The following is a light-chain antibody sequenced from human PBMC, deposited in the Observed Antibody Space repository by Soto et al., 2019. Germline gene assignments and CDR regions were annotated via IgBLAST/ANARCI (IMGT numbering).Light chain of an antibody. V-gene: IGKV3-15*01. Sequence: EMVMTQSPATLSVSPGDRATLSCRASQSISSYLAWYQQKPGQGPRLLIYGASTRATGIPARFSGSGSGTEFTLTISSLQSEDFAVYYCQQYNKWPLTFGQGTKLEIK. CDR2: GAS. CDR3: QQYNKWPLT. J-gene: IGKJ2*01. CDR1: QSISSY.